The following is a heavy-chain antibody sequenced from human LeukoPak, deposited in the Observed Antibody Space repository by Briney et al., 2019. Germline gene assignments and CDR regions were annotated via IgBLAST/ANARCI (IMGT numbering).Heavy chain of an antibody. CDR2: IYYNGNT. Sequence: PSETLSLTCTVSGGSISTDNCYWGWIRQPPGKGLEWIGSIYYNGNTYYNPSLKSRVTISVDRSKNQVSLNLNSVTAADTAVYYCASPMTLVVRGLAGIDAFDVWGQGTMVTVSS. V-gene: IGHV4-39*07. D-gene: IGHD3-10*01. CDR3: ASPMTLVVRGLAGIDAFDV. CDR1: GGSISTDNCY. J-gene: IGHJ3*01.